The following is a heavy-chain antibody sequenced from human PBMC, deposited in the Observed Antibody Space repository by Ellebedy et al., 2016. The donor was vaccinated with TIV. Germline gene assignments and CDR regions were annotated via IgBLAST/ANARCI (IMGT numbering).Heavy chain of an antibody. CDR1: GFTFSSYA. V-gene: IGHV3-23*01. Sequence: GESLKISCAASGFTFSSYAMAWVRQAPGKGLEWVSGISGTAERTYYADSVEGRFTIARDNSKNTLYLQMNSLRADDTAVYYCAKRDYSDSTGYASLFDCWGQGTLVTVSS. J-gene: IGHJ4*02. CDR2: ISGTAERT. D-gene: IGHD3-22*01. CDR3: AKRDYSDSTGYASLFDC.